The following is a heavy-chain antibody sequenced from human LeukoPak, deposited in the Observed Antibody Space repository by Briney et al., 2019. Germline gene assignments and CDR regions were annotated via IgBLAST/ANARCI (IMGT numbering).Heavy chain of an antibody. J-gene: IGHJ6*02. D-gene: IGHD2-2*01. CDR2: ISFDGSNK. CDR3: ARGNRAGVPAVPRGYGMDV. V-gene: IGHV3-30*14. CDR1: GFTFSIYA. Sequence: GGSLRLSCAASGFTFSIYAMHWVRQAPGKGLEWVAVISFDGSNKYYADSVKGRFTISRDNSKNTLYLQMNSLRAEDTAVYYCARGNRAGVPAVPRGYGMDVWGQGTTVTVSS.